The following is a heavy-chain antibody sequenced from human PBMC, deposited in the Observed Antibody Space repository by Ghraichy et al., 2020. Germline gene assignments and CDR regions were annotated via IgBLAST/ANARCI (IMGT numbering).Heavy chain of an antibody. CDR1: GFTFSSSW. CDR2: INRDGSST. V-gene: IGHV3-74*01. D-gene: IGHD5-12*01. CDR3: VRRDLSSGYDN. J-gene: IGHJ4*02. Sequence: GGSLRLSCAASGFTFSSSWMHWVRQAPGKGLVWVSRINRDGSSTAYADSVKGRFTISRDNAKDTLYLQMRDLRAEDTAVYYCVRRDLSSGYDNWGQGTLVTVSS.